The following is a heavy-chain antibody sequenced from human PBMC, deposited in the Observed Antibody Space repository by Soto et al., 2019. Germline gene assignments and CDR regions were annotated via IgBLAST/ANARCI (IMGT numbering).Heavy chain of an antibody. J-gene: IGHJ6*02. D-gene: IGHD6-6*01. CDR1: GFTFSGSA. V-gene: IGHV3-73*01. CDR3: TSPTMYSSSSGRVGYYYYYGMDV. Sequence: LRLSCAASGFTFSGSAMHCVRQASGKGLEWVGHIRSKANSYATAYAASVKGRFTISRDDSKNTAYLQMNSLKTEDTAVYYCTSPTMYSSSSGRVGYYYYYGMDVWGQGTTVTVSS. CDR2: IRSKANSYAT.